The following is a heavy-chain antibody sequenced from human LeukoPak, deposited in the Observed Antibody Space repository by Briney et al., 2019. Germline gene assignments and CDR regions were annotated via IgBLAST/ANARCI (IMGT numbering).Heavy chain of an antibody. CDR3: AELGITMIGGV. J-gene: IGHJ6*04. CDR2: ISSSGSTI. Sequence: GGSLRLSCAASGFTFSSYEMNWVGQAPGKGRGWVSYISSSGSTIYYADSVKGRFTISRDNAKNSLYLQMNSLRAEDTAVYYCAELGITMIGGVWGKGTTVTISS. V-gene: IGHV3-48*03. CDR1: GFTFSSYE. D-gene: IGHD3-10*02.